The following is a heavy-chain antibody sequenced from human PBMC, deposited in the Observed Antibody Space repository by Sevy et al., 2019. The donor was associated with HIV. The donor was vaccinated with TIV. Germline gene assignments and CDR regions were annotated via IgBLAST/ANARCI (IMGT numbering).Heavy chain of an antibody. D-gene: IGHD5-12*01. J-gene: IGHJ4*02. CDR3: ARGTRDGYNLYFDS. CDR1: DGSMSSYY. CDR2: IYYNGNT. V-gene: IGHV4-59*01. Sequence: SETLSLTCTVFDGSMSSYYWSWIRQPPGKGLEWIGYIYYNGNTNYNPSLESRVTMSIHTSMKQFSLKLRSVTAADTAMYYCARGTRDGYNLYFDSWGQGTLVTVSS.